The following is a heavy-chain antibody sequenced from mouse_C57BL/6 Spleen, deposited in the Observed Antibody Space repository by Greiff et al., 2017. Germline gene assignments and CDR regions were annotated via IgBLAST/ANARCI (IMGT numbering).Heavy chain of an antibody. CDR1: GYTFTSYW. CDR2: INPSDSET. D-gene: IGHD1-1*01. V-gene: IGHV1-61*01. J-gene: IGHJ1*03. Sequence: VQLQQPGAELVRPGSSVKLSCKASGYTFTSYWMDWVKQRPGQGLEWIGNINPSDSETHYNQKFKDKATLTVDKSSSIAYMQLSSLTSEDSAVYYCARPGSSYYWYFGVWGTGATVTVAS. CDR3: ARPGSSYYWYFGV.